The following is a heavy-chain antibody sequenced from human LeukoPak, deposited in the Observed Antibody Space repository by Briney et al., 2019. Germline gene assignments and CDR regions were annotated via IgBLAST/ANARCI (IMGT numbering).Heavy chain of an antibody. V-gene: IGHV1-18*01. CDR3: ASFGDSYCHFDY. CDR2: ISAYNGNT. D-gene: IGHD2-21*02. Sequence: ASVKVSCKASGYTFTSYGISWVRQAPGQGLEWMGWISAYNGNTNYAQKLQGRVTMTTDTSTSTAYMELSSLRSEDTAVYYCASFGDSYCHFDYWGQGTLVTVSS. CDR1: GYTFTSYG. J-gene: IGHJ4*02.